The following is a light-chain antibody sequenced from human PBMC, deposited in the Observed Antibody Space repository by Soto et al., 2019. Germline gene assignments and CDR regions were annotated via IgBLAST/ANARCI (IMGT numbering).Light chain of an antibody. V-gene: IGLV2-11*01. CDR1: SSDVGSYKY. CDR3: CSYAGGYTWL. Sequence: QSALTQPRSVSGSPGQSVTISCTGTSSDVGSYKYVSWYQQHPGKAPKLLIYDVTKRPSGVPDRFSGSKSGNTASLTISGLQGEDEADYYCCSYAGGYTWLSGGGTKLTVL. CDR2: DVT. J-gene: IGLJ3*02.